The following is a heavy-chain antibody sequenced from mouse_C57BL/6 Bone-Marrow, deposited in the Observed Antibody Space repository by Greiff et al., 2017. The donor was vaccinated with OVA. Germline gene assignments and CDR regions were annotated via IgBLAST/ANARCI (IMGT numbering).Heavy chain of an antibody. D-gene: IGHD2-5*01. CDR1: GYTFTDYE. V-gene: IGHV1-15*01. Sequence: VQLQQSGAELVRPGASVTLSCKASGYTFTDYEMHWVKQTPVHGLEWIGAIDPETGGTAYNQKFKGKAILTAAKSSSTAYMELRSLTSEDSAVQYCTRSYSNYGDFDYWGQGTTLPVSS. J-gene: IGHJ2*01. CDR2: IDPETGGT. CDR3: TRSYSNYGDFDY.